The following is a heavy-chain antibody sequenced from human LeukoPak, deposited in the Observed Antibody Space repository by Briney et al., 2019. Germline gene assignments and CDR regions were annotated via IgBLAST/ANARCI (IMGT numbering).Heavy chain of an antibody. J-gene: IGHJ4*02. V-gene: IGHV4-4*07. CDR2: IYTSGST. CDR1: GGSISSYY. CDR3: ARDTFAGDYADY. Sequence: ASETLSLTCTVSGGSISSYYWRWIRQPAGKGLEWIGRIYTSGSTNYNPSLKSRVTMSVDTSKNQFSLKLSSVTAADTAVYYCARDTFAGDYADYWGQGTLVTVSS.